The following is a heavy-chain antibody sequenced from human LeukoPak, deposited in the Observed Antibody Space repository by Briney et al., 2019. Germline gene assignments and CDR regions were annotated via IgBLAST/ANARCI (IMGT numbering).Heavy chain of an antibody. Sequence: SETLSLTCAVSGDSISSPNWWSWVRQPPGKGLEWIGEIYHSGSTNYNPSLKSRVTISLDKSENQFSLKLSSVTAADTAVYYCARYYYYYMDVWGKGATVTVSS. V-gene: IGHV4-4*02. CDR2: IYHSGST. CDR3: ARYYYYYMDV. CDR1: GDSISSPNW. J-gene: IGHJ6*03.